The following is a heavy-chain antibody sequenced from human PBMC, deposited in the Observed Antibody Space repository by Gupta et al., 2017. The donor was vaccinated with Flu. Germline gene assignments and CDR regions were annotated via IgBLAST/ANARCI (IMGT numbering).Heavy chain of an antibody. Sequence: VQLQESGPGLVKPSETLSLTCSVSGGSINSDYWSWIRQPPGKGLEWLGYMLHSGSTHYNHSLKSRVTISEATSKNHFSLKLSSVTAADTAMDYCDLYSGSYYADWGQGSRGTVSS. CDR1: GGSINSDY. CDR3: DLYSGSYYAD. J-gene: IGHJ4*02. CDR2: MLHSGST. V-gene: IGHV4-59*01. D-gene: IGHD1-26*01.